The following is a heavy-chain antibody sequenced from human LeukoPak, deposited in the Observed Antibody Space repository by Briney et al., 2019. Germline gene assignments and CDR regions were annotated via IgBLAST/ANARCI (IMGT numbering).Heavy chain of an antibody. D-gene: IGHD6-13*01. V-gene: IGHV3-23*01. CDR1: GFTFSSYA. CDR3: ARTIAAAGKVPPDNFDY. CDR2: ISGSGGST. J-gene: IGHJ4*02. Sequence: PTGGSLRLSCAASGFTFSSYAMSWVRQAPGKGLEWVSAISGSGGSTYYADSVKGRFTISRDNSKNTLYLQMNSLRAEDTAVYYCARTIAAAGKVPPDNFDYWGQGTLVTVSS.